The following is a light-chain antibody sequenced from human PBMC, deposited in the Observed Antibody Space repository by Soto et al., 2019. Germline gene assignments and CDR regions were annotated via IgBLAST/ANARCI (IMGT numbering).Light chain of an antibody. V-gene: IGKV3-11*01. CDR3: QQRSNWPIT. CDR1: QRVSSY. J-gene: IGKJ2*01. CDR2: DAS. Sequence: EIVLTQSPATLSLSPGERATLSCRASQRVSSYLAWYQQKPGQAPRRLIYDASNRATGIPARFSGNGSGTDFTLTISSLAPEDFAVYYCQQRSNWPITFGQGTKLEIK.